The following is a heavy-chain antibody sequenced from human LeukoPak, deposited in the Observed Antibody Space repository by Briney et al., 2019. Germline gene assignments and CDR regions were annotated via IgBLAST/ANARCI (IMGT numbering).Heavy chain of an antibody. Sequence: GGSLRLSCAASGFTFSSYAMSWVRQAPGKGLEWGSAITARGDGTNYADSVKGRFTISRDNSKNTLYLQMNSLRAEDTAIYYCARASLSGGRGYYYMDVWGKGTTVTVSS. J-gene: IGHJ6*03. CDR2: ITARGDGT. V-gene: IGHV3-23*01. CDR1: GFTFSSYA. CDR3: ARASLSGGRGYYYMDV. D-gene: IGHD6-25*01.